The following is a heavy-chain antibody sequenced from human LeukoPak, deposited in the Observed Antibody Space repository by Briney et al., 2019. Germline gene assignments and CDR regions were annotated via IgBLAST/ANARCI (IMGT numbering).Heavy chain of an antibody. Sequence: SETLSLTCSVSGGSISGYYWSWIRQSPGKGLEWIGFTYYSGSSNYNPFLKSRVTISIDTSKNQFSLKLSSVTPADTAVYYCARGRDYSTSLDYYYLDVWGKGTTVTFSS. CDR1: GGSISGYY. V-gene: IGHV4-59*01. J-gene: IGHJ6*03. CDR2: TYYSGSS. D-gene: IGHD4-11*01. CDR3: ARGRDYSTSLDYYYLDV.